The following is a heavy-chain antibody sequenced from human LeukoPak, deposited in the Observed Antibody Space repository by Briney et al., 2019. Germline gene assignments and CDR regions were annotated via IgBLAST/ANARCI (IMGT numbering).Heavy chain of an antibody. CDR1: GFTFSSYA. V-gene: IGHV3-30*04. D-gene: IGHD6-13*01. J-gene: IGHJ4*02. CDR3: ARSGIYSSRWFLDY. Sequence: GGSLRLSCAASGFTFSSYAMSWVRQAPGKGLEWVALISYDGSNKYYADSVKGRFTISRDNSKNTLYLQMNSLRAEDTAVYYCARSGIYSSRWFLDYWGQGTLVTVSS. CDR2: ISYDGSNK.